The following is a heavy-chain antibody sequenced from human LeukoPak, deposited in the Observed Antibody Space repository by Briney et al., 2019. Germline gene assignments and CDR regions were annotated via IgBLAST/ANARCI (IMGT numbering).Heavy chain of an antibody. CDR3: ASSETVAGTLDY. CDR1: GFTFSSYA. V-gene: IGHV3-30*04. J-gene: IGHJ4*02. D-gene: IGHD6-19*01. Sequence: GRSLRLSCAASGFTFSSYAMSWVRQAPGKGLEWVAVISYDGSNKYYADSVKGRFTISRDNSKNTLYLQMNSLRAEDTAVYYCASSETVAGTLDYWGQGTLVTVSS. CDR2: ISYDGSNK.